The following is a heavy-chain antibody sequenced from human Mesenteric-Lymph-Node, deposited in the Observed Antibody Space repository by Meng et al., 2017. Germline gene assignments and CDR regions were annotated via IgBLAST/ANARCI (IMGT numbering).Heavy chain of an antibody. CDR2: INTNTGNP. V-gene: IGHV7-4-1*02. CDR1: GYTFTTYT. D-gene: IGHD3-22*01. J-gene: IGHJ6*02. CDR3: ARGGYYQSRGIYYGMDV. Sequence: ASVKVSCKASGYTFTTYTMNWVRQAPGQGLEWMGWINTNTGNPTYAQGFTGRFVFSLDTSVSTAYLEISSLKAEDTAVYYCARGGYYQSRGIYYGMDVWGQGTTVTVSS.